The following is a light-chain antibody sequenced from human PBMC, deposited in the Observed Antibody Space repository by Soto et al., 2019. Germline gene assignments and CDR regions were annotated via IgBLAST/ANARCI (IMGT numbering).Light chain of an antibody. Sequence: QSALTQPASVSGSPGQSITISCTGTSSDVGGYNYVSWYQQHPGKAPKLMIYEVSNRPSGVSNRFSGSKSGNTASLTISGLQAEDEADYYCSSYTSSSTRVFVRGTKLTVL. CDR3: SSYTSSSTRV. CDR2: EVS. V-gene: IGLV2-14*01. J-gene: IGLJ3*02. CDR1: SSDVGGYNY.